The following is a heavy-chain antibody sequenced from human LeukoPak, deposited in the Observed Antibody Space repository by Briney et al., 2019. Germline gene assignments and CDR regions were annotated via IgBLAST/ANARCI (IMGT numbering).Heavy chain of an antibody. CDR2: ISGSGGST. J-gene: IGHJ5*02. CDR1: GFTFNNYG. V-gene: IGHV3-23*01. Sequence: GGSLRLSCAASGFTFNNYGMSWVRQAPGKGLEWVSAISGSGGSTYYGDSVKGRFTISRDNSKNTLYLQMNSLRAEDTAVYYCAAVHVDTAFPWGQGTLVTVSS. CDR3: AAVHVDTAFP. D-gene: IGHD5-18*01.